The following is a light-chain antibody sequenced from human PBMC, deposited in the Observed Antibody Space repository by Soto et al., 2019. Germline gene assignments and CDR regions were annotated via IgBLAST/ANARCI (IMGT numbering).Light chain of an antibody. CDR3: QQTYSTPLT. Sequence: DIQMTQSPSSLSASVGDRVTITCPATQSIYTYLSWYQQKPGKAPKLLISAASSLESGVPSRFSGSGSGTDFSLTISSLQPEDFVTYHWQQTYSTPLTFGGGTKVEIK. CDR2: AAS. J-gene: IGKJ4*01. CDR1: QSIYTY. V-gene: IGKV1-39*01.